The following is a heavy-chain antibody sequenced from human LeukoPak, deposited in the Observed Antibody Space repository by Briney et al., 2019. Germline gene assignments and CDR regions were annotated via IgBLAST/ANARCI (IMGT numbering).Heavy chain of an antibody. CDR2: INPSGCST. D-gene: IGHD5-12*01. Sequence: EASVKVSCKASGYTFTSYYMHWVRQAPGQGVEWMGIINPSGCSTSYAQKFQGRVTMTRDTSTSTVYMELSSPRSEDTAVYYCASGGYSGYGPAFDIWGQGTMVTVSS. CDR1: GYTFTSYY. J-gene: IGHJ3*02. CDR3: ASGGYSGYGPAFDI. V-gene: IGHV1-46*03.